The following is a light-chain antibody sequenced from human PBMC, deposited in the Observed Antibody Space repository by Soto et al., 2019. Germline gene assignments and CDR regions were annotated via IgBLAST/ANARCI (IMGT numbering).Light chain of an antibody. CDR3: QQTYSTLPYT. Sequence: DLQMTQSPSSLSASVGDGVTITCRASQSISSFLNWYQQKPGKAPKLLIYATSSLQSGVPSRFSGSGSGTDFTLTINSLQPEDFATYYCQQTYSTLPYTFGQGTKLEIK. J-gene: IGKJ2*01. CDR2: ATS. CDR1: QSISSF. V-gene: IGKV1-39*01.